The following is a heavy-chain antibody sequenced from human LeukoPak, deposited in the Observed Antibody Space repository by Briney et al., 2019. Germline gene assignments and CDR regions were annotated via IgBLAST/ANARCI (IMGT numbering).Heavy chain of an antibody. CDR1: GFTFSSYE. Sequence: PGGSLRLSCAASGFTFSSYEMNWVRQAPGKGLEWVSYISSSGSTIYYADSVKGRFTISRDNAKNSLYLQMNSLRAEDTAVYYCARGDSSSWYDYYYMDVWGKGTTVTISS. CDR3: ARGDSSSWYDYYYMDV. V-gene: IGHV3-48*03. D-gene: IGHD6-13*01. J-gene: IGHJ6*03. CDR2: ISSSGSTI.